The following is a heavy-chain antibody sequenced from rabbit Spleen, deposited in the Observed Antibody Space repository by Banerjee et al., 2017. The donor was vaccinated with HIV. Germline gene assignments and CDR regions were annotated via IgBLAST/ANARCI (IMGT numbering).Heavy chain of an antibody. V-gene: IGHV1S47*01. CDR1: GFDFTNYG. CDR3: VRDLGYDDYSEKGYFNL. J-gene: IGHJ4*01. CDR2: IDPIFGRT. D-gene: IGHD2-1*01. Sequence: QEQLVESGGGLVQPGGSLKLSCKASGFDFTNYGVSWVRQTPGKGLDWIGYIDPIFGRTYYASWVDGRFTISSHNAQNTLYLQLNSLTAADTATYFCVRDLGYDDYSEKGYFNLWGQGTLVTVS.